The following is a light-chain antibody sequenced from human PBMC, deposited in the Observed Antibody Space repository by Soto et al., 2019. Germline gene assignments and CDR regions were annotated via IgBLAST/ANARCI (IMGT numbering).Light chain of an antibody. CDR1: QSLNIY. CDR3: QQRSNWPTWT. J-gene: IGKJ1*01. V-gene: IGKV3-11*01. Sequence: EIVLTQSPATLSLSPGERATLSCRASQSLNIYLAWYQHKPGQAPRLLIYDASHRATGIPARFSGSGSGTDFTLTISSLEPEDFAVYYCQQRSNWPTWTFGQGTKVEIK. CDR2: DAS.